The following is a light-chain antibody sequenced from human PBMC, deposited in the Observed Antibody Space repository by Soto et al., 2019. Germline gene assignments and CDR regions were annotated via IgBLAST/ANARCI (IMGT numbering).Light chain of an antibody. J-gene: IGKJ1*01. V-gene: IGKV2-28*01. CDR1: QSLLHSNGYNY. CDR3: MQALQTSWT. Sequence: DFVMTQSPLSLPVTPGEPASISCRSSQSLLHSNGYNYLDWYLQKPGQSPQLLIYLGSNRASGVPDRFSGSGSGTDVTLKISRVEAEDVGVYYCMQALQTSWTFGQGTKVEIK. CDR2: LGS.